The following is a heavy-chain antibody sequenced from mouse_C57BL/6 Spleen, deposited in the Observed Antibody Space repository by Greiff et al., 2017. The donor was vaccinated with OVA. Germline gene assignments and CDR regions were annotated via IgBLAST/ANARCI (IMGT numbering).Heavy chain of an antibody. CDR1: GYTFTSYW. CDR2: IHPNSGST. J-gene: IGHJ2*01. CDR3: ARDWDGYFDY. Sequence: QVQLQQSGAELVKPGASVKLSCKASGYTFTSYWMHWVKQRPGQGLEWIGMIHPNSGSTNYNEKFKSKATLTVDKSSSTAYMQLSSLTSEDSAVYYCARDWDGYFDYWGQGTTLTVSS. D-gene: IGHD4-1*01. V-gene: IGHV1-64*01.